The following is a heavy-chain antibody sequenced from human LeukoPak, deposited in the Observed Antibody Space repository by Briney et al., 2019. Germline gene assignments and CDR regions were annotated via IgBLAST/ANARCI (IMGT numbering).Heavy chain of an antibody. CDR1: GFTFSSYG. Sequence: VGSLRLSCAASGFTFSSYGMHWVRQAPGKGLEWVAVIWYDGSNKYYADSVKGRFTISRDNAKNSLYLQMNSLRAEDTAVYFCTREAAAGIDYWGQGTLVTVSS. CDR2: IWYDGSNK. J-gene: IGHJ4*02. V-gene: IGHV3-33*01. CDR3: TREAAAGIDY. D-gene: IGHD6-13*01.